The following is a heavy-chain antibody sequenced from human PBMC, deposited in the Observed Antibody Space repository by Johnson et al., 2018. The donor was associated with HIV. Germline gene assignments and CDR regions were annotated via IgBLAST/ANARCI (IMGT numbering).Heavy chain of an antibody. Sequence: VQLVESGGGLVQPGGSLRLSCAASGFTFSSYAMSWVRQAPGKGLEWVSAISGSGGSTYYADSVKGRFTISRDNSKNTLYLQMNSLKSEDTAVYYCTTAKTIFGVVTLDGFDFWGQGTMVTVSS. D-gene: IGHD3-3*01. CDR3: TTAKTIFGVVTLDGFDF. CDR1: GFTFSSYA. V-gene: IGHV3-23*04. CDR2: ISGSGGST. J-gene: IGHJ3*01.